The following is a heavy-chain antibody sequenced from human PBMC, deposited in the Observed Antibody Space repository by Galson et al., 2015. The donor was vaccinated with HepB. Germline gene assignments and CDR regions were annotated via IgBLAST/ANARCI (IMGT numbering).Heavy chain of an antibody. CDR1: GFTFSSYS. CDR2: ISSSSSTI. J-gene: IGHJ5*02. CDR3: ARDGKRWLQLPFDP. D-gene: IGHD5-24*01. Sequence: SLRLSCAASGFTFSSYSMNWVRQAPGKGLEWVSYISSSSSTIYYADSVKGRFTISRDNAKNSLYLQMNSLRAEDTAVYYCARDGKRWLQLPFDPWGQGTLVTVSS. V-gene: IGHV3-48*01.